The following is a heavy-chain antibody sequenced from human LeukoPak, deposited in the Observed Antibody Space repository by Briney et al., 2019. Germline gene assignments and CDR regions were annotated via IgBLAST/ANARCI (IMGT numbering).Heavy chain of an antibody. Sequence: GGSLRLSCAASGFTFSSYAMSWVRQAPGKGLEWVAVISYDGNHNFYADSVKGRFTISRDNSENTLSLQMNSLRAEGTAVYYCARPADYYGSGRDAFDIWGQGTMVTISS. CDR3: ARPADYYGSGRDAFDI. V-gene: IGHV3-30*03. D-gene: IGHD3-10*01. CDR2: ISYDGNHN. CDR1: GFTFSSYA. J-gene: IGHJ3*02.